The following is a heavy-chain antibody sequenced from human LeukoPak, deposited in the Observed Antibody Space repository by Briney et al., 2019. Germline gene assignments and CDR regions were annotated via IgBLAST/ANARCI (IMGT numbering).Heavy chain of an antibody. J-gene: IGHJ4*02. D-gene: IGHD2-21*02. Sequence: PGRSLRLSCAASGFTLGSYGMHWVRQAPGKGLEWVAVIWYHGNTKDYVDSVKGRFTISRDNSKNTLYLQMNSLRAEDTAVYYCAKLVVVTAISSYWGQGTLVTVSS. CDR2: IWYHGNTK. CDR3: AKLVVVTAISSY. V-gene: IGHV3-33*03. CDR1: GFTLGSYG.